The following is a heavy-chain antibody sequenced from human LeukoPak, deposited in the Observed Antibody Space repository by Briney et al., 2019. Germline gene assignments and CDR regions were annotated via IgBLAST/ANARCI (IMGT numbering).Heavy chain of an antibody. CDR1: GYTFTMYD. CDR2: MNPNTGIP. J-gene: IGHJ4*02. Sequence: ASVTVSFKTSGYTFTMYDINWVGQAPGQGGEGMGWMNPNTGIPGYAQKFQGRVTITRDTSISTTYMELSNLRSEDTAVYYCTRSVPTPRTFDYWGQGTLVTVSS. CDR3: TRSVPTPRTFDY. V-gene: IGHV1-8*01. D-gene: IGHD6-6*01.